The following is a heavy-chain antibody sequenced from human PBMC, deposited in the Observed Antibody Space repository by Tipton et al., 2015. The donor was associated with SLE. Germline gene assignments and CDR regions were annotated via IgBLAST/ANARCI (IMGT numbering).Heavy chain of an antibody. CDR2: IYYSVAT. J-gene: IGHJ4*02. V-gene: IGHV4-39*01. Sequence: TLSLTCTVSGGSISSYYWGWIRQPPGKGLEWIGSIYYSVATHYNPSLKSRVTISADTSKNQFSLRLTSVTAADTAVYYCVVCSPSSCSYFDYWGQGRLVTVSS. CDR3: VVCSPSSCSYFDY. CDR1: GGSISSYY. D-gene: IGHD2-2*01.